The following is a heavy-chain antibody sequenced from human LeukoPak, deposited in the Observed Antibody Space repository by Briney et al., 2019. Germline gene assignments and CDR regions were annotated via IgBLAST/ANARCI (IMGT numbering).Heavy chain of an antibody. CDR3: ARYYYDSSGYDYYYMDV. D-gene: IGHD3-22*01. CDR1: GFTFDDYG. V-gene: IGHV3-20*04. CDR2: INWKGDSR. J-gene: IGHJ6*03. Sequence: GGSLRLSCAASGFTFDDYGMSWVRQVPGKGLEWVSGINWKGDSRGYADSVKGRFTISRDNAKNSLYLQMNSLRAEDTALYYCARYYYDSSGYDYYYMDVWGKGTTVTVSS.